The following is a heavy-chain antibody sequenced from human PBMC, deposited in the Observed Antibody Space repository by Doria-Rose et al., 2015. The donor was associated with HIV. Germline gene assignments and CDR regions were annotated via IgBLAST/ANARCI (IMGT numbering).Heavy chain of an antibody. CDR1: GVSLSSPGMG. J-gene: IGHJ4*02. CDR2: IFSDDER. V-gene: IGHV2-26*01. D-gene: IGHD6-13*01. Sequence: QESGPVLVKPTETLTLTCTVSGVSLSSPGMGVSWIRQPPGKALEWLANIFSDDERSYKTSLKSRLTNSRGTSKSQVVLTMTDTDPVGTATYYCARIKSSRWYHKYYFDFWGQGTLVIVS. CDR3: ARIKSSRWYHKYYFDF.